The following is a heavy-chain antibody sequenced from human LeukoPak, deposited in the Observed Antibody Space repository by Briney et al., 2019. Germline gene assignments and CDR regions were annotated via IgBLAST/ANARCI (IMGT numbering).Heavy chain of an antibody. D-gene: IGHD3-22*01. Sequence: PGGSLRLSCAASEFTFSNFAMSWVRQAPGKGLEWVSTISGSGDNTYYADSVKGRFTISRDNSKNTLSLHMNTLRAEDTAVYYCARCRAPRGIVVITTVFDFWGQGTQVTVSA. CDR3: ARCRAPRGIVVITTVFDF. CDR1: EFTFSNFA. J-gene: IGHJ4*02. V-gene: IGHV3-23*01. CDR2: ISGSGDNT.